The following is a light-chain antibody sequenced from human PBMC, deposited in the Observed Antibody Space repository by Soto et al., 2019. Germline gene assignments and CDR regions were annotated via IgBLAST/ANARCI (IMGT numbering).Light chain of an antibody. CDR2: DNN. CDR1: SSNIGNNY. J-gene: IGLJ2*01. CDR3: GTWDSSLSTVV. V-gene: IGLV1-51*01. Sequence: QSVLTQPPSVSAAPRQKVTISCSGSSSNIGNNYVSWYQQLPGTAPKLLIYDNNKRPSGNPDRFSGSKSGTSATLGITGLQTGDEADYYCGTWDSSLSTVVFGGGTKLTVL.